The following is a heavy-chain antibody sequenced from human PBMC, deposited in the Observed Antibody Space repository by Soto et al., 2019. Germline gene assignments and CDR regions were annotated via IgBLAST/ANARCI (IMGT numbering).Heavy chain of an antibody. CDR2: VYRNGDF. V-gene: IGHV4-30-2*01. Sequence: SETRSRTFAVSGDSISSSGFSWNWIRQPPVQDLEWIGYVYRNGDFLYNPSLNSRVTMSVYSSNNQFSLKLTSVTAADKAVYYFDRSTGYRSGWSPHYFDSWARGALDNVSS. D-gene: IGHD6-19*01. J-gene: IGHJ4*02. CDR3: DRSTGYRSGWSPHYFDS. CDR1: GDSISSSGFS.